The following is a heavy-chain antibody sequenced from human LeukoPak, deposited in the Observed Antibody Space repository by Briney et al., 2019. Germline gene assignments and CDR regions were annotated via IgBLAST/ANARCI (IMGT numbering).Heavy chain of an antibody. CDR3: ARDHNSGSYLFDY. J-gene: IGHJ4*02. D-gene: IGHD1-26*01. CDR1: GYTFTGYY. Sequence: GAPVKVSCKASGYTFTGYYMHWVRQAPGQGLEWMGWINPNSGGTNYAQKFQGRVTMTRDTSISTAYMELSRLRSDDTAVYYCARDHNSGSYLFDYWGQGTLVTVSS. V-gene: IGHV1-2*02. CDR2: INPNSGGT.